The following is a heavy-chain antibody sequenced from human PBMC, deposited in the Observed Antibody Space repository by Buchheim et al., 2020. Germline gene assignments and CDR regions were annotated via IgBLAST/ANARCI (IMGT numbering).Heavy chain of an antibody. CDR3: VLAAAGAGWFDP. J-gene: IGHJ5*02. V-gene: IGHV4-59*08. CDR2: IYYSAST. D-gene: IGHD6-13*01. CDR1: GGSIISNY. Sequence: QVQLQESGPRLVKASETLSLTCTVSGGSIISNYWTWIRQPPGKELEWIGYIYYSASTKYNPSLESRVTMSVDTSKNQFSLNLRSVTAEDTGVYYCVLAAAGAGWFDPWGHGIL.